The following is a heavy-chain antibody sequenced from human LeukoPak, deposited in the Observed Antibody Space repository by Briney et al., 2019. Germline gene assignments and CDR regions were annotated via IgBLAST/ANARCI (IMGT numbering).Heavy chain of an antibody. Sequence: GGSLRLSCAASGFTFSSYGMHWVRQASGKGLEWVGRIRSKANSYATAYAASVKGRFTISRDDSKNTAYLQMNSLKTEDTAVYYCTRRGGEYYYDSSNDFDYWGQGTLVTVSS. J-gene: IGHJ4*02. D-gene: IGHD3-22*01. CDR3: TRRGGEYYYDSSNDFDY. V-gene: IGHV3-73*01. CDR1: GFTFSSYG. CDR2: IRSKANSYAT.